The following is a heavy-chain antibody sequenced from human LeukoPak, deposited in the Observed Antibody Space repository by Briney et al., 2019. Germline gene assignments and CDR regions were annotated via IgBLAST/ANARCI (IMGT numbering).Heavy chain of an antibody. CDR3: ARGRYSSRSGGYYFDI. Sequence: GGSLRLSCAASGFTFSSYWMHWVRQAPGKGLVWVSRINSDGSSTSYADSVKGRFTISRDNAKNSLSLQMNSLRAEDTAVYYCARGRYSSRSGGYYFDIWGQGTLVTVSS. J-gene: IGHJ4*02. CDR1: GFTFSSYW. D-gene: IGHD2-2*01. CDR2: INSDGSST. V-gene: IGHV3-74*01.